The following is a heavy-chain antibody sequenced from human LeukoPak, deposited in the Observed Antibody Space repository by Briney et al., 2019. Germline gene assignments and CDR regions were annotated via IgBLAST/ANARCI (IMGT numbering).Heavy chain of an antibody. CDR1: RGTFSSYA. CDR2: ISAYNGNT. J-gene: IGHJ4*02. CDR3: ARDRFLEWLSFDY. Sequence: ASVKVSCKASRGTFSSYAISWVRQAPGQGLEWMGWISAYNGNTNYAQKLQGRVTMTTDTSTSTAYMELRSLRSDDTAVYYCARDRFLEWLSFDYWGQGTLVTVSS. V-gene: IGHV1-18*01. D-gene: IGHD3-3*01.